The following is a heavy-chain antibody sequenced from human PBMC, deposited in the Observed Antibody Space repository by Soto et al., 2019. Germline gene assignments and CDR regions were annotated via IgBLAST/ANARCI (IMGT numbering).Heavy chain of an antibody. J-gene: IGHJ3*01. CDR2: IYWDDDK. V-gene: IGHV2-5*02. CDR1: GFSLTTSGVG. CDR3: AHRRARTAARDDAYDV. Sequence: QITLKESGPTLVKPTQTLTLTCSFSGFSLTTSGVGVGWIRQPPGKSPEWLALIYWDDDKRYSPSLKSRLTLTXXTXKXXVVLTMTNMYPVDTATYYCAHRRARTAARDDAYDVWGQGTLVVVSS. D-gene: IGHD6-6*01.